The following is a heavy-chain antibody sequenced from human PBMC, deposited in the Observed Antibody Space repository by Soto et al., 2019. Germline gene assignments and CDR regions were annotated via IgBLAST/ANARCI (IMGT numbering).Heavy chain of an antibody. CDR2: INAGNGNT. CDR3: ARAVGGPTSNLAY. CDR1: GYTFTSYA. J-gene: IGHJ4*02. V-gene: IGHV1-3*05. Sequence: QVQLVQSGAEEKKPGASVKVSCKASGYTFTSYAMNWVRQAPGQRLEWMGWINAGNGNTKYSQKFQGRVTITRDTSASTAYMELSSLRSEDTAVYYCARAVGGPTSNLAYWGQGTLVTVSS. D-gene: IGHD3-16*01.